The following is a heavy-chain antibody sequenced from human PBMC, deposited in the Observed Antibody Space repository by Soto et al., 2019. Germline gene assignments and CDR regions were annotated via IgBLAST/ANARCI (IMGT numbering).Heavy chain of an antibody. CDR1: GGSISSYY. V-gene: IGHV4-59*01. J-gene: IGHJ1*01. Sequence: SETLSLTCTVSGGSISSYYWSWIRQPPGKGLEWIGYIYYSGSTNYNPSLKSRVTISVDTSKNQFSLKLSSVTAADTAVYYCAGGAYLQGYQLRSPKYFQHWGKGTPVPVSP. CDR3: AGGAYLQGYQLRSPKYFQH. D-gene: IGHD2-2*01. CDR2: IYYSGST.